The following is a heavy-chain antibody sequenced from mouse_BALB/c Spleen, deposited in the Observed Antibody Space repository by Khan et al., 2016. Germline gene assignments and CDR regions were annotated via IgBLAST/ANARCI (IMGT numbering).Heavy chain of an antibody. CDR2: INPSTGYT. J-gene: IGHJ4*01. CDR3: ARTYGNAMGY. D-gene: IGHD2-1*01. V-gene: IGHV1-7*01. Sequence: QVQLQQSGAELAKPGASVKMSCKASGYTFTSYWMHWVKQRPGQGLEWIGYINPSTGYTEYNQKFKDKATLTAAKSSSTAYMQLSSLTSEDNAVYYGARTYGNAMGYWVQGTAVTVSS. CDR1: GYTFTSYW.